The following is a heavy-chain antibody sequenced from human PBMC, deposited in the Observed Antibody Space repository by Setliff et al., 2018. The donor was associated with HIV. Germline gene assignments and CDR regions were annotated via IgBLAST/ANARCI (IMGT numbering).Heavy chain of an antibody. CDR3: ARDSVRGASWYPGGFDV. D-gene: IGHD3-10*01. CDR1: GFTFSSYE. CDR2: ISGSGTRT. J-gene: IGHJ3*01. Sequence: PGGSLRLSCEASGFTFSSYEMNWVRQVPGKGLEWVSYISGSGTRTFYVDSVKGRFSISRDNARNTVYLQMNNLRAEDTAVYYCARDSVRGASWYPGGFDVWGQGAMVTVS. V-gene: IGHV3-48*03.